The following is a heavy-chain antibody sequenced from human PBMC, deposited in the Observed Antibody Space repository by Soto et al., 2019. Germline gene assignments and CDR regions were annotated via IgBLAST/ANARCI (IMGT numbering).Heavy chain of an antibody. Sequence: SGPTLVNPTQTLTLTCTFSGFSLTTSGVGVGWIRQPPGKALEWLALIYWNDDKRYSPSLRGRLTITKDTSKNQVVLAMTNMDPVDTATYYCAHYTITPATNCLDPWGLGTLVTVSS. V-gene: IGHV2-5*01. D-gene: IGHD2-2*01. CDR3: AHYTITPATNCLDP. CDR1: GFSLTTSGVG. J-gene: IGHJ5*02. CDR2: IYWNDDK.